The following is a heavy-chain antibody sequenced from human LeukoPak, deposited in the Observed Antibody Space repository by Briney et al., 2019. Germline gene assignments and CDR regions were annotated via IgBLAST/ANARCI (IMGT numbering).Heavy chain of an antibody. V-gene: IGHV1-8*01. D-gene: IGHD2-21*01. CDR1: GYTFTSYD. J-gene: IGHJ6*03. CDR2: MNPNSGNT. CDR3: ARVAIPHYYYYYTDV. Sequence: ASVKVSCKASGYTFTSYDINWVRQATGQGLEWMGWMNPNSGNTGYAQKFQGRVTMTRNTSISTAYMELSSLRSEDTAVYYCARVAIPHYYYYYTDVWGKGTTVTVSS.